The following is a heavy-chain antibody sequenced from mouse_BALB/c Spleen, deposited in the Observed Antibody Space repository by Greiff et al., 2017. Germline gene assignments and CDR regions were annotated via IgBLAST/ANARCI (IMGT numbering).Heavy chain of an antibody. CDR3: AAYYGNYGAMDY. Sequence: VQLQQTGPELVKPGASVKISCKASGYSFTDYIMLWVKQSHGKSLEWIGNINPYYGSTSYNLKFKGKATLTVDKSSSTAYMQLNSLTSEDSAVYYCAAYYGNYGAMDYWGQGTSVTVSS. D-gene: IGHD2-10*01. CDR1: GYSFTDYI. J-gene: IGHJ4*01. CDR2: INPYYGST. V-gene: IGHV1-39*01.